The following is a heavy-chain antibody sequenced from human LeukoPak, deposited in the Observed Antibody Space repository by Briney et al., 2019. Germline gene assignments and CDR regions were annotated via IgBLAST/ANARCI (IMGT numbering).Heavy chain of an antibody. CDR3: AKDAIDITQGNGMDV. CDR2: ISYDGSNK. J-gene: IGHJ6*02. CDR1: GFTFSSYG. D-gene: IGHD3-3*01. V-gene: IGHV3-30*18. Sequence: GRSLRLSCAASGFTFSSYGMHWVRQAPGKGLEWVAVISYDGSNKYYADSVKGRFTISRDNSKNTLYLQMNSLRAEDTAVYYCAKDAIDITQGNGMDVWGQGTTVTVPS.